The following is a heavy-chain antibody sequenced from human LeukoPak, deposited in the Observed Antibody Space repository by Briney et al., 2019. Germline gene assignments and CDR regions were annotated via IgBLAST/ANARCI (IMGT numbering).Heavy chain of an antibody. CDR2: IKEDGSVK. D-gene: IGHD3/OR15-3a*01. CDR1: GFTFSSSW. V-gene: IGHV3-7*01. Sequence: GGSLRLSCAVSGFTFSSSWMDWVRQAPGKGLEWVANIKEDGSVKNYVGSVKGRFTISRDNTKNSLYLQMNSLRAEDTAVYYCAKNFGHQQFDSWGQGTLVIVSS. J-gene: IGHJ4*02. CDR3: AKNFGHQQFDS.